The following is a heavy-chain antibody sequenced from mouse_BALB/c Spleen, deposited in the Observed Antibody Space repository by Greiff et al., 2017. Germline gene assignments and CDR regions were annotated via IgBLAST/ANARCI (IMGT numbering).Heavy chain of an antibody. V-gene: IGHV2-4-1*01. J-gene: IGHJ4*01. CDR3: ARKEYGNYFYYAMDY. CDR2: IWSGGST. CDR1: GFSLTSYG. Sequence: QVQLKESGPGLVQPSQSLSITFTVSGFSLTSYGVHWVRQSPGKGLEWLGVIWSGGSTDYNAAFISRLSISKDNSKSQVFFKMNSLQADDTAIYYCARKEYGNYFYYAMDYWGQGTSVTVSS. D-gene: IGHD2-10*02.